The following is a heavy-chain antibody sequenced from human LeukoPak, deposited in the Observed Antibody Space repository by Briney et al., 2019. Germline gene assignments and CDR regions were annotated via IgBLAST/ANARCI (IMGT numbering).Heavy chain of an antibody. Sequence: GGSLRLSCAASGFTFSSYWMHWVRQAPGKGLVWVSRINSDGSSTSYADSVKGRFTVSRDNAKNTLYLQMNSLRAEDTAVYYCARGRDYGDPFDYWGQGTLVTVSS. J-gene: IGHJ4*02. CDR3: ARGRDYGDPFDY. V-gene: IGHV3-74*01. CDR1: GFTFSSYW. CDR2: INSDGSST. D-gene: IGHD4-17*01.